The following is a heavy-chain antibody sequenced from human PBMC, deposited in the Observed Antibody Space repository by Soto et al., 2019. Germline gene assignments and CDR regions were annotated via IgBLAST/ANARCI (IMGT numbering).Heavy chain of an antibody. J-gene: IGHJ4*02. CDR1: GYPFTGYY. V-gene: IGHV1-2*02. D-gene: IGHD6-6*01. CDR2: INPKTGDT. CDR3: VTGDHLVR. Sequence: XSVKVSCKPSGYPFTGYYVNWVRQAPGRGLEWVGWINPKTGDTNNAQKFQCRVTMTTDTSISTGYMELSGLKSDDTAVYYCVTGDHLVRWGQGTRVTVSS.